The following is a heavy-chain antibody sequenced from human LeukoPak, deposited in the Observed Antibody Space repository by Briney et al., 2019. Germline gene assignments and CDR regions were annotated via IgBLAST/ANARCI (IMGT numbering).Heavy chain of an antibody. Sequence: SETLFLTCTVSGGSISSYYWSWIRQPPGKGLEWIGYIYYSGSTNYNPSLKSRVTISVDTSKNQFSLKLSSVTAADTAVYYCARLAKSYGMDVWGQGTTVTVSS. V-gene: IGHV4-59*08. J-gene: IGHJ6*02. D-gene: IGHD2-21*01. CDR2: IYYSGST. CDR1: GGSISSYY. CDR3: ARLAKSYGMDV.